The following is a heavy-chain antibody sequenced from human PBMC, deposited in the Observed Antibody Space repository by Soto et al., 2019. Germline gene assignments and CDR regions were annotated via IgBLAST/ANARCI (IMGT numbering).Heavy chain of an antibody. CDR2: IYRSGST. CDR1: GGTVSGGTYS. Sequence: TLRLTNDGSGGTVSGGTYSGTWIRQPPGKGLEWIGYIYRSGSTYYNPSLKSRVSISVDRSQTLFSMNLTSVTAADTAVYYCGPATTQIYF. D-gene: IGHD2-15*01. CDR3: GPATTQIYF. J-gene: IGHJ4*01. V-gene: IGHV4-30-2*01.